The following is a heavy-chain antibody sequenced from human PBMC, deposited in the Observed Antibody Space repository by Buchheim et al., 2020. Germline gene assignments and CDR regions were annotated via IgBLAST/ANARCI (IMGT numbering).Heavy chain of an antibody. CDR1: GFTFGDYA. V-gene: IGHV3-49*04. D-gene: IGHD3-3*01. CDR3: TRLDVAYYDFWSGYPVYFDY. J-gene: IGHJ4*02. CDR2: IRSKAYGGTT. Sequence: EVQLVESGGGLVQPGRSLRLSCTASGFTFGDYAMSWVRQAPGKGLEWVGFIRSKAYGGTTEYAASVKGRFTISRDDSKSIAYLQMNRLKTEDTAVYYCTRLDVAYYDFWSGYPVYFDYWGQGTL.